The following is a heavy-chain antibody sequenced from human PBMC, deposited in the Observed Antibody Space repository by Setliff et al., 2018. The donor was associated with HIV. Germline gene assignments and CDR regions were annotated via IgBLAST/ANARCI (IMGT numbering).Heavy chain of an antibody. V-gene: IGHV4-34*01. D-gene: IGHD3-10*01. Sequence: ASETLSLTCTVSGTSINSHYWTWIRQPPGKGLEWIGEINHSGSTNYNPSLKGRVVISVDTSQDQFSLRLTSVTAADTAVYYCAARNSGNPTRHFDYWGQGTLVTVSS. CDR2: INHSGST. CDR3: AARNSGNPTRHFDY. J-gene: IGHJ4*02. CDR1: GTSINSHY.